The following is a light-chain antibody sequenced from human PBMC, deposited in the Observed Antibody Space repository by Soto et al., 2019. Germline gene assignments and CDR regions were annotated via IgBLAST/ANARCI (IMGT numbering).Light chain of an antibody. CDR1: SSDIGGSYP. Sequence: QSALTQPPSASGSLGQSVTISCTGTSSDIGGSYPVSWYQQHPGKAPKLIIYEVTKRPSGVPDRFSASKSGNTASLTVSGLQAEDEADYYCKSYGVNLGGVFGGGTKLTVL. CDR3: KSYGVNLGGV. CDR2: EVT. J-gene: IGLJ3*02. V-gene: IGLV2-8*01.